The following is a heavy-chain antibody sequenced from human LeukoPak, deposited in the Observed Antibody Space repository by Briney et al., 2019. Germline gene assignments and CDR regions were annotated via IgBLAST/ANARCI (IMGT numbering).Heavy chain of an antibody. D-gene: IGHD6-19*01. CDR2: IYYSGST. Sequence: PSETLSLTCTVSGSSISSSSYYWGWIRQPPGKGLEWIGSIYYSGSTYYNPSLKSRVTISVDTSKNQFSLKLSSVTAADTAVYYCARTSEIPVSGTVWFDPWGQGTLVTVSS. V-gene: IGHV4-39*07. J-gene: IGHJ5*02. CDR1: GSSISSSSYY. CDR3: ARTSEIPVSGTVWFDP.